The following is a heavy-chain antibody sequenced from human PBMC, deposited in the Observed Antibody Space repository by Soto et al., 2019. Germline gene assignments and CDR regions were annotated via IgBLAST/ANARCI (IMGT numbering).Heavy chain of an antibody. CDR2: ISAYNGNT. V-gene: IGHV1-18*01. J-gene: IGHJ4*02. CDR3: ARDEYDILTGYYGSMSYFDY. D-gene: IGHD3-9*01. Sequence: ASVKVSCKASGYTFTSYGISWVRQAPGQGLEWMGWISAYNGNTNYAQKLQGRVTMTTDTSTSTAYMELRSLRSDDTAVYYCARDEYDILTGYYGSMSYFDYWGQGTLVTVSS. CDR1: GYTFTSYG.